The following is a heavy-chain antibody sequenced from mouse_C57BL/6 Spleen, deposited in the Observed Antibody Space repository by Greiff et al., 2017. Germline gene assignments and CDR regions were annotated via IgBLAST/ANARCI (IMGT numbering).Heavy chain of an antibody. CDR1: GYTFTSYW. J-gene: IGHJ4*01. CDR3: ARRDYSNFAMDY. D-gene: IGHD2-5*01. Sequence: QVQLQQPGAELVKPGASVTLSCKASGYTFTSYWLHWVKQRPGQGLEWIGMIHPNSGSTNYNEKFKSKATLTVDKSSSTADVQHSSLTSEDSAVYYCARRDYSNFAMDYWGQGTSVTVSS. CDR2: IHPNSGST. V-gene: IGHV1-64*01.